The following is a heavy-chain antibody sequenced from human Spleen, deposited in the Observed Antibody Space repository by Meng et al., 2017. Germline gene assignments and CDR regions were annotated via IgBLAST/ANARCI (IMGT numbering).Heavy chain of an antibody. CDR1: GYTFANYG. D-gene: IGHD6-13*01. V-gene: IGHV1-2*06. J-gene: IGHJ4*02. CDR3: ARDEDISAAGKLFGDY. Sequence: ASVKVSCKASGYTFANYGVSWVRRAPGQGLEWMGRIDPKSGDTHYAQRFQGRVTMTGDTSISTAYMELSGLRSDDTAMYYCARDEDISAAGKLFGDYWGQGTLVTVSS. CDR2: IDPKSGDT.